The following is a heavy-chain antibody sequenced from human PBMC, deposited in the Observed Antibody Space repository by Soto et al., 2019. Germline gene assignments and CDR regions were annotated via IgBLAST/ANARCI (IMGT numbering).Heavy chain of an antibody. Sequence: GGSLRLSCAASGFTFSSYGMHWVRQAPGKGLEWVAVIWYDGSNKYYADSVKGRFTISRDNSKNTLYLQMNSLRAEDTAVYYCAREYYDILTGYIPESPLFDYWGQGTLVTVSS. CDR3: AREYYDILTGYIPESPLFDY. CDR1: GFTFSSYG. V-gene: IGHV3-33*01. D-gene: IGHD3-9*01. CDR2: IWYDGSNK. J-gene: IGHJ4*02.